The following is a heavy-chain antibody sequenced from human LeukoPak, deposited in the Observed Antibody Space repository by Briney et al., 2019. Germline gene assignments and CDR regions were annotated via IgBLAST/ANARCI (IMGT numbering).Heavy chain of an antibody. V-gene: IGHV3-33*01. Sequence: GGSLRLSCAASGFTFSSYGMHRVRQAPGKGLEWVAVIWYDGSNKYYADSVKGRFTISRDNSKNTLYLQMNSLRAEDTAVYYCARDSIAAAGSAEYFQHWGQGTLVTVSS. CDR1: GFTFSSYG. CDR2: IWYDGSNK. D-gene: IGHD6-13*01. J-gene: IGHJ1*01. CDR3: ARDSIAAAGSAEYFQH.